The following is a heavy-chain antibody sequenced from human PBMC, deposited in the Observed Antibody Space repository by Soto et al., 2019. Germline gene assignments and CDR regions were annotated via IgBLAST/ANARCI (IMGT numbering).Heavy chain of an antibody. J-gene: IGHJ5*02. CDR2: IYYSGST. CDR1: GGSISSGGYY. V-gene: IGHV4-31*03. D-gene: IGHD4-17*01. Sequence: PSETLSLTCTVSGGSISSGGYYWSWIRQHPGKGLEWIGYIYYSGSTYYNPSLKSRVTISVDTSKNQFSLKLSSVTAADTAVYYCARDDYGDYGRWFDPWGQGTLVTVSS. CDR3: ARDDYGDYGRWFDP.